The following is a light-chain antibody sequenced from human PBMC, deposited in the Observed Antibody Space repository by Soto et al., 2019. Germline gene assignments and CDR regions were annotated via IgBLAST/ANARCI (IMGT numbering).Light chain of an antibody. CDR3: QHYDHLPIT. J-gene: IGKJ5*01. Sequence: DIQMTQSPSSLSASVGDRVTITCQASQDITNYLNWYQQKPGKAPRLLLYDASSLETGVPSRFSGSVSGTDFTFTISSLQPEDIATYYCQHYDHLPITFGQGTRLEIK. CDR1: QDITNY. V-gene: IGKV1-33*01. CDR2: DAS.